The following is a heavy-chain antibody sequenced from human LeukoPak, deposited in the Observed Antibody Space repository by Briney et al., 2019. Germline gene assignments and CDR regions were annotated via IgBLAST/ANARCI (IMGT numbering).Heavy chain of an antibody. CDR1: GGSISTYY. D-gene: IGHD6-19*01. CDR3: ARYDSGGWYRLFDH. Sequence: PSGTLSLTCTVSGGSISTYYWSWIRQPPGKGLEWIGHIFYTGSTNYSPSLKSRVTISVDTSKDQFSLKLSSVTAADTAVYYCARYDSGGWYRLFDHWGQGALVTVSS. J-gene: IGHJ4*02. CDR2: IFYTGST. V-gene: IGHV4-59*01.